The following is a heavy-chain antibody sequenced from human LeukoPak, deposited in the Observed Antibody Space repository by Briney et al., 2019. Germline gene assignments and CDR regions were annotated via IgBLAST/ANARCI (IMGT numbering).Heavy chain of an antibody. V-gene: IGHV1-18*01. CDR1: GYTFTSYG. J-gene: IGHJ5*02. Sequence: GASVKVSCMASGYTFTSYGITWVRQAPGQGLEWMGWITTYNGNTYYAQNFQGRVTMTADTSTSTAYMEVRSLRSDDTAVYYCARLSPPIASFCSGGTCYSGGFDPWGQGTLVTVSS. CDR3: ARLSPPIASFCSGGTCYSGGFDP. CDR2: ITTYNGNT. D-gene: IGHD2-15*01.